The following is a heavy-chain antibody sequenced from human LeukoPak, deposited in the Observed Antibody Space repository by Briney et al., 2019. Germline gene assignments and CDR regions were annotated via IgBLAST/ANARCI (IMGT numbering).Heavy chain of an antibody. J-gene: IGHJ3*02. D-gene: IGHD2-21*02. CDR1: GYTFTGYY. CDR2: INPSGGST. CDR3: AREGATYCGGDCYDGAFDI. V-gene: IGHV1-46*01. Sequence: ASVKVSCKASGYTFTGYYMHWVRQAPGQGLEWMGIINPSGGSTSYAQKFQGRVTMTRDMSTSTVYMELSSLRSEDTAVYYCAREGATYCGGDCYDGAFDIWGQGTMVTVSS.